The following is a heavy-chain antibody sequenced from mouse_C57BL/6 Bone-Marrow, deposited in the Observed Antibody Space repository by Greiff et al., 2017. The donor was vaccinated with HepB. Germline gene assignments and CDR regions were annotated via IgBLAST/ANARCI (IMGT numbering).Heavy chain of an antibody. Sequence: VQLQESGAELVRPGASVTLSCKASGYTFTDYEMHWVKQTPVHGLEWIGAIDPETGGTAYNQKFKGKAILTADKSSSTAYMELRSLTSDDSAVYYGTRGDYGSSAWDYWGQGTSVTVSS. V-gene: IGHV1-15*01. CDR2: IDPETGGT. CDR3: TRGDYGSSAWDY. CDR1: GYTFTDYE. D-gene: IGHD1-1*01. J-gene: IGHJ4*01.